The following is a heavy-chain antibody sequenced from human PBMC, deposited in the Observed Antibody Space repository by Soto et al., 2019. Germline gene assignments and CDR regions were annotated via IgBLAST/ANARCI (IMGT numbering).Heavy chain of an antibody. V-gene: IGHV4-4*02. CDR3: ARVWTTVTNWFDP. D-gene: IGHD4-17*01. J-gene: IGHJ5*01. Sequence: SETLSLTCSVSGGSISSSSWWSWLRQPPGKGLEWIGEIYHSGTTNYNPSLKSRVTISIDKSKNQFSLKLSSVTAADTAVYYCARVWTTVTNWFDPWGQGTLVTVSS. CDR1: GGSISSSSW. CDR2: IYHSGTT.